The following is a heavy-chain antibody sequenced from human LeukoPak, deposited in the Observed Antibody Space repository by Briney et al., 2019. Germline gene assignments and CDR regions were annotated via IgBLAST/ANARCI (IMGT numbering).Heavy chain of an antibody. D-gene: IGHD3-22*01. CDR2: INTNTGNP. J-gene: IGHJ4*02. CDR3: AWKPYYYDSSGYYPGGFDY. CDR1: GYTFTTYP. V-gene: IGHV7-4-1*02. Sequence: ASVKVSCKASGYTFTTYPLTWVRQAPGQGLEWMGWINTNTGNPTYAQGFTGRFVFSLDTSVTTAYLQISSLRSEDTAVYYCAWKPYYYDSSGYYPGGFDYWGQGTLVTVSS.